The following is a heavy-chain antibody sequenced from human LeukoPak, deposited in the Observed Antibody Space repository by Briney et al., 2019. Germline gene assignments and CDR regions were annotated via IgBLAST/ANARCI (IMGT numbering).Heavy chain of an antibody. Sequence: PGGSLRLSCVASGLTFSSYSMNWVRQAPGKGLEWVSSISSSSSYKYYTDSVKGRFTISRDNAKNSLYLQMNSLRAEDTAVYYCARAPSGYYPYYFDYWGQGTLVTVSS. V-gene: IGHV3-21*01. CDR1: GLTFSSYS. CDR3: ARAPSGYYPYYFDY. J-gene: IGHJ4*02. CDR2: ISSSSSYK. D-gene: IGHD3-22*01.